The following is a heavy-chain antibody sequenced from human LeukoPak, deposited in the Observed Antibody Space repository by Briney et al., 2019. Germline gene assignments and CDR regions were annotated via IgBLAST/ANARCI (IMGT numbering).Heavy chain of an antibody. Sequence: PGGSLRLSCAASGFTFSSYWMHWVRQAPGKGLVWVSRINSDGSSTSYADSVKGRFTISRDNAKNTLYLQMNSLRAEDTAVYYCARGGEYYGSGSYTGDYWGQGTLVTVSS. D-gene: IGHD3-10*01. V-gene: IGHV3-74*01. CDR3: ARGGEYYGSGSYTGDY. CDR1: GFTFSSYW. J-gene: IGHJ4*02. CDR2: INSDGSST.